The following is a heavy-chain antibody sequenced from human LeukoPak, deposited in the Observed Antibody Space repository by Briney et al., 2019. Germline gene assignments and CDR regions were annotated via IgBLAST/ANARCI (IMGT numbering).Heavy chain of an antibody. J-gene: IGHJ6*02. CDR2: IYYSGST. Sequence: SETLSLTCTVSGGSISSGDYYWSWIRQPPGKGLEWIGYIYYSGSTYYNPSLKSRVTISVDTSKNQFSLKLSSVTAADTAVYYCARANGDPSDGYGYYGMDVWGQGTTVTVSS. CDR3: ARANGDPSDGYGYYGMDV. D-gene: IGHD4-17*01. V-gene: IGHV4-30-4*01. CDR1: GGSISSGDYY.